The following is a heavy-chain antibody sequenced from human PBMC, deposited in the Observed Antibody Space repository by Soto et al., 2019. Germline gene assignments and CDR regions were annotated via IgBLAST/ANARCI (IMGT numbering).Heavy chain of an antibody. CDR2: IYYSGST. J-gene: IGHJ4*02. V-gene: IGHV4-31*03. CDR1: GGSISSGGYY. CDR3: ARVGNVDTAMVNDY. Sequence: SETLSLTCTVSGGSISSGGYYWSWIRQHPGKGLEWIGYIYYSGSTYYNPSLKSRVTISVDTSKNQFSLELSSVTAADTAVYYCARVGNVDTAMVNDYWGQGTLVTVSS. D-gene: IGHD5-18*01.